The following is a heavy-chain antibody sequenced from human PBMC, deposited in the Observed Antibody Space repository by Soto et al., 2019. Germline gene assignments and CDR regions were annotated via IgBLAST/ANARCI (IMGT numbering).Heavy chain of an antibody. Sequence: QVQLVQSGAEVRKPGSSLRVSCKSSGATFSTTGISWVRQAPGQGLEWMGGIIPLFGTPKYARKVQGRVSIPADESTNTVYMELNSLRPDDAAVYYCARASPVICGGDPCYRLDSSFDSWGQGSLVIVSS. CDR1: GATFSTTG. CDR3: ARASPVICGGDPCYRLDSSFDS. CDR2: IIPLFGTP. J-gene: IGHJ5*01. D-gene: IGHD2-21*02. V-gene: IGHV1-69*01.